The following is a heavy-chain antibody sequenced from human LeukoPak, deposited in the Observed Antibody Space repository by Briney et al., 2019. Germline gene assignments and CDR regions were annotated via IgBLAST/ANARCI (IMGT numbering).Heavy chain of an antibody. CDR2: ISWNSGSI. CDR1: GFTFDDYA. Sequence: GGSLRLSCAASGFTFDDYAMHWVRHAPGKGLEWVSGISWNSGSIGYADSVKGRFTISRDNAKNSLYLQMNSLRAEDTALYYCAKDIYFDWSYFDYWGQGTLVTVSS. CDR3: AKDIYFDWSYFDY. V-gene: IGHV3-9*01. D-gene: IGHD3-9*01. J-gene: IGHJ4*02.